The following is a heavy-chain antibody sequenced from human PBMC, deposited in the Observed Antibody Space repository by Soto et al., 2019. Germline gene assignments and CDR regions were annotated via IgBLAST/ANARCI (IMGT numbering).Heavy chain of an antibody. Sequence: EVQLVESGGGLVQPGGSLRLSCVGSGLALSNRHMDWVRQAPGKGLEWVSYISNEGAAIYYADSVRGRFIISRDNAKNSLFPQMNALRAEDTAIYYCATDLMGYSMDVWGQGTTVTVSS. D-gene: IGHD2-21*01. J-gene: IGHJ6*02. CDR3: ATDLMGYSMDV. V-gene: IGHV3-48*03. CDR1: GLALSNRH. CDR2: ISNEGAAI.